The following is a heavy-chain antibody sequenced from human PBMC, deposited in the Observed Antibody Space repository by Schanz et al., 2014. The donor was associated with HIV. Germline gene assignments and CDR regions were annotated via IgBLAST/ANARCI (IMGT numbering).Heavy chain of an antibody. CDR2: ITGSGVST. Sequence: EVQLLESGGGLVQPGGSLRLTCAASGFTFRGYAMTWVRQAPGKGLDWVSGITGSGVSTYYADSVKGRFTISRDNSKNTLYLQMNSLRAEDTAVYYCAKVVRFAMVTAPYYFDSWGQGTLVTVSS. J-gene: IGHJ4*02. V-gene: IGHV3-23*01. CDR1: GFTFRGYA. CDR3: AKVVRFAMVTAPYYFDS. D-gene: IGHD2-15*01.